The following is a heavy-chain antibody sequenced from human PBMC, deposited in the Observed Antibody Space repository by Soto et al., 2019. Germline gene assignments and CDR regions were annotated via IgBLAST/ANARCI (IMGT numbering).Heavy chain of an antibody. CDR3: ARDVGLAGGGTSWFDT. V-gene: IGHV1-18*01. D-gene: IGHD6-13*01. Sequence: GASVKVSCKASGYTFTNYGISWVRQAPGQGLEWMGWISDYNGNTKYAQKLQGRVTMTTDTSTSTAYMELRSLRPDDTAVYYCARDVGLAGGGTSWFDTWGQGTLVTVSS. CDR2: ISDYNGNT. CDR1: GYTFTNYG. J-gene: IGHJ5*02.